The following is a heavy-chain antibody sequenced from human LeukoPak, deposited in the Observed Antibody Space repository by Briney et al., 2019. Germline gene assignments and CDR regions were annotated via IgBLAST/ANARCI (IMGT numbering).Heavy chain of an antibody. CDR2: IYARGSI. J-gene: IGHJ6*03. CDR3: ARGRQDVTMIVVVMTAVSYYLDV. CDR1: GGSFSGYY. Sequence: PSETLSLTRALYGGSFSGYYWTWIRQTPGRGLEWIGEIYARGSINHNPSLKSRVTISVDTSKNQFSLKLSSVTAADTAVYYCARGRQDVTMIVVVMTAVSYYLDVWGKGTTVTVS. D-gene: IGHD3-22*01. V-gene: IGHV4-34*01.